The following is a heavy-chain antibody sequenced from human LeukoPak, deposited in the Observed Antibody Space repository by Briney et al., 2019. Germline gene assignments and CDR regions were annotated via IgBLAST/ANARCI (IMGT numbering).Heavy chain of an antibody. CDR1: EFTFSNAW. V-gene: IGHV3-15*01. CDR3: TTDWAPMRTSGRPFDY. CDR2: IYSKTDGGTT. J-gene: IGHJ4*02. Sequence: KAGGSLRLSCAASEFTFSNAWMSWVRQAPGKGLEWVGRIYSKTDGGTTDYAAPVKDRFTISRDDSKNTLYLQMNSLKTEDTAVYYCTTDWAPMRTSGRPFDYWGQGTLVTVSS. D-gene: IGHD3-10*01.